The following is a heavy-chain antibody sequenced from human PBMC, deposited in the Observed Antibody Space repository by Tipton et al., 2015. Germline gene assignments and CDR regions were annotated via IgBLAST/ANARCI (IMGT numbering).Heavy chain of an antibody. CDR2: IYYSGST. J-gene: IGHJ5*02. CDR1: GGSISSSSYY. CDR3: ARLRQTYGSDSDNWFDP. D-gene: IGHD3-10*01. Sequence: TLSLTCTVSGGSISSSSYYWGWIRQPPGKGLEWIGSIYYSGSTYYNPSLKSRVTISVDTSKNQFSLKLSFVTAADTAVYYCARLRQTYGSDSDNWFDPWGQGTLVTVSS. V-gene: IGHV4-39*07.